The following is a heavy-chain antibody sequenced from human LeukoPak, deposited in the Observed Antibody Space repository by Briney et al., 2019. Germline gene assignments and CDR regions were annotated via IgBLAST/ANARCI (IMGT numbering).Heavy chain of an antibody. D-gene: IGHD2-15*01. V-gene: IGHV1-69*04. Sequence: SVKVSCKASGCSFSSYAISWVRQAPGQGLEWMGRIIPILGIANYAQKFEGRVTITADKSTSTAYMELSSLRSEDTAVYYCATHSPGGYCSGGSCYSLNYYYGMDVWGQGTTVTVSS. CDR1: GCSFSSYA. CDR2: IIPILGIA. J-gene: IGHJ6*02. CDR3: ATHSPGGYCSGGSCYSLNYYYGMDV.